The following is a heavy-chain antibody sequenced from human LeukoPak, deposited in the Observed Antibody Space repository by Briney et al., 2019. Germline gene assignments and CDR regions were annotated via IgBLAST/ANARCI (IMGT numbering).Heavy chain of an antibody. J-gene: IGHJ4*02. V-gene: IGHV1-46*01. CDR3: ARXSGSGAVAVDY. D-gene: IGHD6-19*01. Sequence: AXGXTFTSYYMHWVRQAPGQGLEWMGIINPSGGSTSYAQKFQGRVTMTRDTSTSTVYMELSSLRSEDTAVYYCARXSGSGAVAVDYWGQGTLVTVSS. CDR2: INPSGGST. CDR1: GXTFTSYY.